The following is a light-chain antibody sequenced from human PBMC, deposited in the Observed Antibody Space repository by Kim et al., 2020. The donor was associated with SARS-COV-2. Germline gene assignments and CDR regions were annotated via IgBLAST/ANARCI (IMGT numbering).Light chain of an antibody. J-gene: IGKJ1*01. Sequence: DIQMTQSPSTLSAAVGDRVTITCRASQSVDTWLAWYQHKPGEAPKHLIFKASTLESGVPSRFSGSGFGTEFTLTITSLQPDDFATYLCHQYNTPPWTFGQGTKVDIK. CDR2: KAS. CDR1: QSVDTW. CDR3: HQYNTPPWT. V-gene: IGKV1-5*03.